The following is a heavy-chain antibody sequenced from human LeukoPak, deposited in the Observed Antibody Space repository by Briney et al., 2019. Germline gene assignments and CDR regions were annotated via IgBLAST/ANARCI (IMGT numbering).Heavy chain of an antibody. Sequence: ASVKVSCKASGYTFTSYDINWVRQATGQGLEWMGWMNPNSGNTNYAQKFQGRVTMTRDTSISTAYMELSRLRSDDTAVYYCASGDGTDIVATILVYWGQGTLVTVSS. D-gene: IGHD5-12*01. V-gene: IGHV1-8*01. CDR1: GYTFTSYD. J-gene: IGHJ4*02. CDR2: MNPNSGNT. CDR3: ASGDGTDIVATILVY.